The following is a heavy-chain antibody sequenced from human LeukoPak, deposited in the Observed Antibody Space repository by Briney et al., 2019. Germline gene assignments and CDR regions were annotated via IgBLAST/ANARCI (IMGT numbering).Heavy chain of an antibody. Sequence: PGGSLRLSCAASGFSFSGYGMHWVRQAPGKGLEWVAFIHYDGARSYYADSVKGRFTISRDNSKNTLYLQMNSLRAEDTAVYYCAKESWQWLVLGWFDPWGQGTLVTVSS. CDR2: IHYDGARS. V-gene: IGHV3-30*02. D-gene: IGHD6-19*01. CDR1: GFSFSGYG. J-gene: IGHJ5*02. CDR3: AKESWQWLVLGWFDP.